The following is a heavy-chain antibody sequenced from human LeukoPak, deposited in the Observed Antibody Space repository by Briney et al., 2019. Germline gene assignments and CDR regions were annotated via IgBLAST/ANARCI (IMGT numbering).Heavy chain of an antibody. D-gene: IGHD5-24*01. CDR1: GFTFSDYW. J-gene: IGHJ4*02. CDR2: INKDGTEK. V-gene: IGHV3-7*01. CDR3: ARNRGWQQFDY. Sequence: GGSLRLSCAGSGFTFSDYWVDWVRQAPGKGLEWVANINKDGTEKNYLESVKGRFTISRDNAKNSLYLQMNNLRAEDTAVYYCARNRGWQQFDYWGQGTLVTVLS.